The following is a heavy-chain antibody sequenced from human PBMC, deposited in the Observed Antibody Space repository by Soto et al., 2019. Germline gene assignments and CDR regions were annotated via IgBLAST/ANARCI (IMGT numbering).Heavy chain of an antibody. CDR3: ARAPYCSGGSCSPFVDWFDP. J-gene: IGHJ5*02. CDR1: GGSFSGYY. Sequence: QVQLQQWGAGLLKPSETLSLTCAVYGGSFSGYYWSWIRQPPGKGLEWIGEINHSGSTNYNPSLNSQVNISVDTSKNQFSLELSSVTAADTAVYYCARAPYCSGGSCSPFVDWFDPWGQGTLVTVSS. D-gene: IGHD2-15*01. V-gene: IGHV4-34*01. CDR2: INHSGST.